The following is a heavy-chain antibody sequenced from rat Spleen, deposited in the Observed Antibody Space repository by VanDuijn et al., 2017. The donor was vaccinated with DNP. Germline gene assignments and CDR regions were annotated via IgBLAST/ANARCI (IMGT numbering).Heavy chain of an antibody. V-gene: IGHV5-22*01. CDR2: ISYEGNST. CDR1: GFTFSDYN. Sequence: EVQLVESGGGLVQPGRSMKLSCAASGFTFSDYNMAWVRQAPKKGLEWVATISYEGNSTYYRDSVKGRFNISRDNADSSLYRQMNSLKAEDTATYYCARHLNYNTYFDYWGQGVMVTVSS. CDR3: ARHLNYNTYFDY. J-gene: IGHJ2*01. D-gene: IGHD1-8*01.